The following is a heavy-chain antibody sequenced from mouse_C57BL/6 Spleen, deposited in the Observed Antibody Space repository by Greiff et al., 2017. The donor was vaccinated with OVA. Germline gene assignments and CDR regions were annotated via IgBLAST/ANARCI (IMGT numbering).Heavy chain of an antibody. V-gene: IGHV1-15*01. CDR1: GYTFTDYE. Sequence: QVQLQQSGAELVRPGASVTLSCKASGYTFTDYEMHWVKQTPVHGLEWIGAIDPETGGTAYNQKFKGQAILTADKSSSTAYMELRSLTSEDSAVYYCTRWETSCAYWGQGTLVTVSA. CDR3: TRWETSCAY. CDR2: IDPETGGT. D-gene: IGHD4-1*01. J-gene: IGHJ3*01.